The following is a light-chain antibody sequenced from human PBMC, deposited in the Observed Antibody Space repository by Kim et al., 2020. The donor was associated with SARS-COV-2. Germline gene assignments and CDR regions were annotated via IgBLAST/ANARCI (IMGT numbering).Light chain of an antibody. Sequence: VSPGERDTLSCRACQSVSRNLCWYKQKPGQDPRLLIYGASIRATGIPARFSGSGSGTEFTHTISSLQSEDFAVYYCQHYYDWPLTCGGGTKVDIK. CDR3: QHYYDWPLT. V-gene: IGKV3D-15*01. J-gene: IGKJ4*01. CDR1: QSVSRN. CDR2: GAS.